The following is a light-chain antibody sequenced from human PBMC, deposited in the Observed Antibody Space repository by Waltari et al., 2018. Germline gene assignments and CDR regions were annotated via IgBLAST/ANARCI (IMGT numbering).Light chain of an antibody. Sequence: IVLTQSPGTLSLSPVERATLPCRARQSVSSSYLAWYQQKPGQAPRLLIYGASRRATGIPDRFSGIGSGTDFTLTISRLEPEDFAVYYCQQYGSSPWTFGQGTKVEIK. CDR3: QQYGSSPWT. CDR2: GAS. V-gene: IGKV3-20*01. J-gene: IGKJ1*01. CDR1: QSVSSSY.